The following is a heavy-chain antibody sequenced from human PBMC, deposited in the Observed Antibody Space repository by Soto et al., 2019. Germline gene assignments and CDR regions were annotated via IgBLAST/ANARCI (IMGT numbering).Heavy chain of an antibody. CDR3: AREGMGNDYGGNSTEKGPFYYYGMDV. J-gene: IGHJ6*02. CDR1: GFTFSSYA. Sequence: QVQLVESGGGVVQPGRSLRLSCAASGFTFSSYAMHWVRQAPGKGLEWVAVISYDGSNKYYADSVKGRFTSSRDNSKNTLYLQMNSLRAEDTAVYYCAREGMGNDYGGNSTEKGPFYYYGMDVWGQGTTVTVSS. CDR2: ISYDGSNK. D-gene: IGHD4-17*01. V-gene: IGHV3-30-3*01.